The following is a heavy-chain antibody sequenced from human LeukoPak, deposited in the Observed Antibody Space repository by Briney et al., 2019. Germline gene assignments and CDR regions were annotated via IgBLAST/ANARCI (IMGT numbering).Heavy chain of an antibody. J-gene: IGHJ4*02. Sequence: ASVKVSCKVSGYTLTELSMHWVRQAPGKGLEWMGGFDPEDGETIYAQKFQGRVTTTEDTSTDTAYMELSSLRSEDTAVYYCATDSGWGAAYFDYWGQGTLVTVSS. CDR2: FDPEDGET. CDR1: GYTLTELS. CDR3: ATDSGWGAAYFDY. D-gene: IGHD1-26*01. V-gene: IGHV1-24*01.